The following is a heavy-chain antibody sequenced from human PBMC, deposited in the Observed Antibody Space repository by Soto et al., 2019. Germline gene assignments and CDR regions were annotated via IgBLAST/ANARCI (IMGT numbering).Heavy chain of an antibody. CDR1: GGTFSSDG. CDR2: IIPTFGSP. CDR3: ARRDYSHNWFDP. D-gene: IGHD3-22*01. J-gene: IGHJ5*02. V-gene: IGHV1-69*01. Sequence: QVRLVQSGAEVRKPGSSVKVSCKASGGTFSSDGITWLRQAPGQGLEWMGGIIPTFGSPHYSENFEGRIKISVDESTSTVYMEVRSLESEDMAVYYCARRDYSHNWFDPWGQGTQVTVSS.